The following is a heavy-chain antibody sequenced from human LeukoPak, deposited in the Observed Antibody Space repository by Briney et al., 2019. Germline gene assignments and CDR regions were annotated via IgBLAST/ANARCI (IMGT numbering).Heavy chain of an antibody. D-gene: IGHD6-13*01. V-gene: IGHV4-34*01. J-gene: IGHJ6*03. CDR3: ARGIAAVDGYYHYYYMDV. Sequence: QPSETLSLTCAVYGGSFSGYYWSWIRQPPGKGLEWIGEINHSGSTNYNPSLKSRVTLSVDTSKNQFSLKLSSVTAADTAVYYCARGIAAVDGYYHYYYMDVWGKGTTVTVSS. CDR1: GGSFSGYY. CDR2: INHSGST.